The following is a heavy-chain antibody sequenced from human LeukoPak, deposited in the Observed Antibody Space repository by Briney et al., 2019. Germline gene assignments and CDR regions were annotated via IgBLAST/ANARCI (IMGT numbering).Heavy chain of an antibody. J-gene: IGHJ5*02. D-gene: IGHD2-15*01. CDR3: ARDGNARVARYCSGGSCYSGWFDP. Sequence: ASVTVSCKASGGTFSSYAISWVRQAPGQGLEWMGGIIPIFGTANYAQKFQGRVTITTDESTSTAYMELSSLRSEDTAVYYCARDGNARVARYCSGGSCYSGWFDPWGQGTLVTVSS. CDR2: IIPIFGTA. V-gene: IGHV1-69*05. CDR1: GGTFSSYA.